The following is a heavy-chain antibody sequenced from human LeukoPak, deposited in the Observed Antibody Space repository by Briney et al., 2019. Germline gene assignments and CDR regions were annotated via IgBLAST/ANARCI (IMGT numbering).Heavy chain of an antibody. J-gene: IGHJ4*02. D-gene: IGHD3-10*01. Sequence: GGSLRLSCAASGFTFSSYGMHWVRQAPGKGLEWVAVIWYDGSNKYYAASVKGRFTISRDNSKNTLYLQMNSLRAEDTAVYYCAKDHYGSGSYIDYWGQGTLVTVSS. CDR1: GFTFSSYG. CDR2: IWYDGSNK. CDR3: AKDHYGSGSYIDY. V-gene: IGHV3-33*06.